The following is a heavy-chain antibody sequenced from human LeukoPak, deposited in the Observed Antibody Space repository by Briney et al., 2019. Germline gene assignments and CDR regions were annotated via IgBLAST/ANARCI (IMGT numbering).Heavy chain of an antibody. Sequence: GGSLRLSCVTSDFSFRSHWMHWVRQAPGKGLVWVSRIIGDGNSISYADSVKGRFTISRDNAKNTLYLQMNSLRVEDTAVYYCARGHVTGSDRHWDYWGQGVLVTVSS. CDR2: IIGDGNSI. D-gene: IGHD3-9*01. J-gene: IGHJ4*02. V-gene: IGHV3-74*01. CDR3: ARGHVTGSDRHWDY. CDR1: DFSFRSHW.